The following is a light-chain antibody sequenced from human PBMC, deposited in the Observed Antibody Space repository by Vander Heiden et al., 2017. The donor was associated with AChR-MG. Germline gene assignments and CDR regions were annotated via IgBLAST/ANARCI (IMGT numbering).Light chain of an antibody. Sequence: EIVLTQSPATLSLSPAERATLSCRASQSVSSYLAWYQQKPGQAPRLLNYEATNRATGIPARCSGSGSGTVFTLTSSSLEPEDVAVYYCQQRSNWPLTFGGGTKVEIK. J-gene: IGKJ4*01. CDR2: EAT. V-gene: IGKV3-11*01. CDR1: QSVSSY. CDR3: QQRSNWPLT.